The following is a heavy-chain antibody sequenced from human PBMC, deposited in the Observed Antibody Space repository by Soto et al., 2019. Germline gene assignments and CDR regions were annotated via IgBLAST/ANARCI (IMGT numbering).Heavy chain of an antibody. Sequence: VQLVQSGTEVRTPGSSVKVSCKASGDSLENLAISWVRQAPGQGFEWMGGVIPVLGTTDYAQNLQDRLTITADESTTTVFMELSSLKSEDTAVYFCARDGRTLRYLEWPAAFDSWGQGTLVTVSS. CDR1: GDSLENLA. V-gene: IGHV1-69*01. CDR2: VIPVLGTT. J-gene: IGHJ5*01. CDR3: ARDGRTLRYLEWPAAFDS. D-gene: IGHD3-3*01.